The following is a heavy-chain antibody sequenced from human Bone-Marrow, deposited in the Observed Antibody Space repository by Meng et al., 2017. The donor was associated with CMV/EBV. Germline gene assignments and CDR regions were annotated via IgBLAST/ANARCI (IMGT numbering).Heavy chain of an antibody. V-gene: IGHV4-59*01. J-gene: IGHJ6*02. CDR2: IYYSGST. D-gene: IGHD6-13*01. CDR3: ARGSSNSWYYGMDV. CDR1: GGSISSYY. Sequence: SETLSLTRSVSGGSISSYYWSWIRQSPGKGLEWIGYIYYSGSTNYNPSLKDRVTISVDTSKNQFSLNLTSVTTADTALYYCARGSSNSWYYGMDVWGQGTAVTVSS.